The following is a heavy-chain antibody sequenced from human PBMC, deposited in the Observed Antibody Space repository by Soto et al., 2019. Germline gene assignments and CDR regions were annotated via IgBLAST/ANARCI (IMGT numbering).Heavy chain of an antibody. Sequence: EVQLLESGGGLVQPVGSLRLSCVGSGFSFRKYAIKSVRQAPGKGLERDSGISGSGGSARGLYADPVKSRCTISRDNSKNTLYLEMNSLRGEDRAVYYCAKDLDDYSSAIDFWGQGTLVTVSS. CDR2: ISGSGGSARG. CDR1: GFSFRKYA. J-gene: IGHJ4*02. D-gene: IGHD4-4*01. V-gene: IGHV3-23*01. CDR3: AKDLDDYSSAIDF.